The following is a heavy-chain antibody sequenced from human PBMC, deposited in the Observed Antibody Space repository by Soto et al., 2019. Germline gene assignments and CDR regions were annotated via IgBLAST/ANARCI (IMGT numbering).Heavy chain of an antibody. CDR1: GFTFSGSA. CDR2: IRSKANSYAT. CDR3: TSNLMVVAALDP. D-gene: IGHD2-15*01. V-gene: IGHV3-73*01. Sequence: EVQLVESGGGLVQPGGSLKLSCAASGFTFSGSAMHWVRQASGKGLEWVGRIRSKANSYATAYAASVKGRYTISRDDSKNTAYLQMNSLKTEDTAVYYCTSNLMVVAALDPWGQGTLVTVSS. J-gene: IGHJ5*02.